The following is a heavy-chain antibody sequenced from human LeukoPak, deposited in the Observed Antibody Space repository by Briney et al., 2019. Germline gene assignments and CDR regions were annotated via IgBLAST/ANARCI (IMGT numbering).Heavy chain of an antibody. CDR2: IYYSGST. CDR3: ASGRTEDKSDY. CDR1: GGSISSYY. Sequence: PSETLSLTCTVSGGSISSYYWSWIRRPPGKGLEWIGYIYYSGSTNYNPSLKSRVTISVDTSKNQFSLKLSSVTAADTAVYYCASGRTEDKSDYWGQGTLVTVSS. V-gene: IGHV4-59*01. D-gene: IGHD1-26*01. J-gene: IGHJ4*02.